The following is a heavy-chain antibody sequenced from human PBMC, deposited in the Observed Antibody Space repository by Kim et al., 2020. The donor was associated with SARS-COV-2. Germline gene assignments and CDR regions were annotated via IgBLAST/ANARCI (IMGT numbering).Heavy chain of an antibody. Sequence: QRLQGSVTRTRDTSTSTVYMELSSLRSEDTAVYYCAREGQRLTPYNWFDPWGQGTLVTVSS. J-gene: IGHJ5*02. CDR3: AREGQRLTPYNWFDP. D-gene: IGHD3-9*01. V-gene: IGHV1-46*01.